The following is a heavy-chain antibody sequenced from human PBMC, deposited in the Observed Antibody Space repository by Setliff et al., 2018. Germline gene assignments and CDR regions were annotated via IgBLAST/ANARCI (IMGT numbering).Heavy chain of an antibody. CDR2: INPNGDRT. CDR3: AINVHTAGGADF. V-gene: IGHV1-46*01. Sequence: ASVKVSCKASGGTFRNYGISWVRQAPGQGLEWMMMINPNGDRTTYAQKFQGRVTMTRDTSTSTVYMEVSSLRSEDTAVYYCAINVHTAGGADFWGQGTLVTVSS. J-gene: IGHJ4*02. CDR1: GGTFRNYG. D-gene: IGHD1-26*01.